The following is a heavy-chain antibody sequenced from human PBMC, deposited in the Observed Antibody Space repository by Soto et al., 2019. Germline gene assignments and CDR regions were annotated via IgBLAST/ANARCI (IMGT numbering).Heavy chain of an antibody. CDR3: AVRRDGYKYGFDY. D-gene: IGHD5-12*01. Sequence: QVQLQVSGPDLVKPSETLSLTCTVSADSISSYYWSWIRQPPGKGLEWIGYIYYSGSTNYNPSLKRRVTMSIDPSKNQSSLKLSSVTAADTAVYYCAVRRDGYKYGFDYWGQGTLVTVSS. V-gene: IGHV4-59*01. CDR2: IYYSGST. J-gene: IGHJ4*02. CDR1: ADSISSYY.